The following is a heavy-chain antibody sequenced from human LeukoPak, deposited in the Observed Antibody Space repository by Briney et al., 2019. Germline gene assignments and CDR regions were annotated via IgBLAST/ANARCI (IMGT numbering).Heavy chain of an antibody. CDR1: GFTFSSYS. Sequence: GALRLSCVASGFTFSSYSINWVRQAPGKGLEWVSSISNSGTYIYYSDSLKGRFTISRDNAKNSLYLQMNSLRAEDTAVYFCARLQGGSGWYYFDYWGQGTLVTVSS. CDR3: ARLQGGSGWYYFDY. J-gene: IGHJ4*02. CDR2: ISNSGTYI. D-gene: IGHD6-19*01. V-gene: IGHV3-21*01.